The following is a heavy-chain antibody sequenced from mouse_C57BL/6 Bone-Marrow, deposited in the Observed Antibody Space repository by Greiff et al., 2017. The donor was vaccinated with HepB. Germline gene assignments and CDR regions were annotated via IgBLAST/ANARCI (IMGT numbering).Heavy chain of an antibody. J-gene: IGHJ4*01. CDR3: TRMGQYGNYNYYAMDY. CDR1: GYTFTSYW. CDR2: IYPGNSDT. Sequence: EVQLQQSGTVLARPGASVKMSCKTSGYTFTSYWMHWVKQRPGQGLEWIGAIYPGNSDTSYNQKFKGKAKLTAVTSASTAYMELSSLTNEDSAVYYCTRMGQYGNYNYYAMDYWGQGTSVTVSS. D-gene: IGHD2-1*01. V-gene: IGHV1-5*01.